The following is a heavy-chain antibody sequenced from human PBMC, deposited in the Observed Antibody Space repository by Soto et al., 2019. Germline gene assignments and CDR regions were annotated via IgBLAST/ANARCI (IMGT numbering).Heavy chain of an antibody. CDR3: ARGARSYYYGSGSNYGMDV. V-gene: IGHV3-30-3*01. CDR1: GFTFSSYA. D-gene: IGHD3-10*01. Sequence: GGSLRLSCAASGFTFSSYAMHWVRQAPGKGLEWVAVISYDGSNKYYADSVKGRFTISRDNSKNTLYLQMNSLRAEDTAVYYCARGARSYYYGSGSNYGMDVWGQGTTVTVSS. J-gene: IGHJ6*02. CDR2: ISYDGSNK.